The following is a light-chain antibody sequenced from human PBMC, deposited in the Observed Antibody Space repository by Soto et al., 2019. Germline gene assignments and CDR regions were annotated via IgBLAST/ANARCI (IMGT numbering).Light chain of an antibody. J-gene: IGKJ2*01. CDR1: QSVSDN. V-gene: IGKV3-15*01. Sequence: DIVLTQSPCILSLSVGERATIACRASQSVSDNLGWYQQKPGQAPRLLISGASTRASGIPSRFSGSGSGTEFPPTISSLPSEDFAVYYCQQYDTPPYTFGQGTKVDIK. CDR2: GAS. CDR3: QQYDTPPYT.